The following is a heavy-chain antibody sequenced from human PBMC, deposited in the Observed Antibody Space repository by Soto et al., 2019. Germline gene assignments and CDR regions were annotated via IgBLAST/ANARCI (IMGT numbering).Heavy chain of an antibody. J-gene: IGHJ5*02. D-gene: IGHD4-17*01. CDR2: INSDGSST. Sequence: EVQLVESGGGLVQPGGSLRLSCAASGFTFSSYWMHWVRQAPGKGLVWVSRINSDGSSTSYADSVKGRFTISRDNAKNPLYLQMTSRRAEDTAVYYCERDLFDYGDPARGTWGQGTLVTVPS. CDR3: ERDLFDYGDPARGT. CDR1: GFTFSSYW. V-gene: IGHV3-74*01.